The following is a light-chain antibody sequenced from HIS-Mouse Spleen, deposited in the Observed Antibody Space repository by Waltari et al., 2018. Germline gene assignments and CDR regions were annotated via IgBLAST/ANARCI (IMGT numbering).Light chain of an antibody. CDR2: GNS. CDR3: QSYDSSLSGYV. J-gene: IGLJ1*01. V-gene: IGLV1-40*01. CDR1: SSNIGAGYD. Sequence: QSVLTQPPSVSGAPGQRVTISCTGSSSNIGAGYDVHWYQQLPGTAPKLLISGNSNRPSWVPDRFSGSKSGTSASLAITGLQAEDEADYYCQSYDSSLSGYVFGTGTKVTVL.